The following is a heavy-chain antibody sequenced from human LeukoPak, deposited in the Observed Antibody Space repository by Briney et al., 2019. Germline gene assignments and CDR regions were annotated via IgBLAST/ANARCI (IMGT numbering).Heavy chain of an antibody. CDR1: GFTFSDYY. V-gene: IGHV3-11*06. CDR2: ISSRTSDT. Sequence: GGSLRLSCAASGFTFSDYYMSWIRQAPGKGLEWVSYISSRTSDTNYVDSVKGRFTISRDNAMNSLYLHMNSLRAEDTAVYYCTRVGSSGSVDYWGQGTLVTVSS. D-gene: IGHD1-1*01. J-gene: IGHJ4*02. CDR3: TRVGSSGSVDY.